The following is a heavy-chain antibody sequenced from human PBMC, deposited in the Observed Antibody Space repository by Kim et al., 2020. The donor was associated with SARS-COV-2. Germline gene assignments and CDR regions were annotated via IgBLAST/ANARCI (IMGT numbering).Heavy chain of an antibody. Sequence: GGSLRLSCAGSRFTFSSYGMHWVRQAPGKGLEWVAIISYDGSNEYYADSLKGQFIISTDNSKNTLFLQMNSLRAEDTAVYYCAKNRCSGTFYGPFAYWGQGTLVNVSP. J-gene: IGHJ4*02. CDR2: ISYDGSNE. CDR1: RFTFSSYG. V-gene: IGHV3-30*18. CDR3: AKNRCSGTFYGPFAY. D-gene: IGHD2-2*01.